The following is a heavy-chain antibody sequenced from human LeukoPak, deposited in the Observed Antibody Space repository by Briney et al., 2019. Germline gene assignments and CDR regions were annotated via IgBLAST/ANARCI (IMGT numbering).Heavy chain of an antibody. D-gene: IGHD4-23*01. J-gene: IGHJ6*03. V-gene: IGHV4-34*01. CDR1: GGSFSGYC. CDR2: INHSGST. CDR3: AREGYGGNSKFTFYYYMDV. Sequence: SETLSLTCAVYGGSFSGYCWSWIRQPPGKGLEWIGEINHSGSTNYNPSLKSRVTISVDTSKNQFSLKLSSVTAADTAVYYCAREGYGGNSKFTFYYYMDVWGKGTTVTISS.